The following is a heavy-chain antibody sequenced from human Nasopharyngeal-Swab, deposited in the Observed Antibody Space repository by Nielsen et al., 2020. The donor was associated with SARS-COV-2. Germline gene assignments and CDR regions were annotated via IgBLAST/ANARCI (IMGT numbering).Heavy chain of an antibody. J-gene: IGHJ5*02. CDR3: ARAQPLTIFGVVGWFDP. CDR1: GGSISSYY. D-gene: IGHD3-3*01. CDR2: IYYSGST. V-gene: IGHV4-59*13. Sequence: SETLSLTCTVSGGSISSYYWSWIRQPPGKGLEWIGYIYYSGSTNYNPSLKSRVTISVDTSKNQFSLKLSSVTAADTAVCYCARAQPLTIFGVVGWFDPWGQGTLVTVSS.